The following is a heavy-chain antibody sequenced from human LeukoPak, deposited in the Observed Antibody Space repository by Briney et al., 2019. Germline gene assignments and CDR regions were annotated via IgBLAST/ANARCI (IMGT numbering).Heavy chain of an antibody. CDR1: GGSISSYY. D-gene: IGHD6-13*01. Sequence: ASETLSLTCSVSGGSISSYYWSWIRQPPGKGLEWIGYIYYSGSTNYNPSLKSRVTISVDTSKNQFSLKLSSVTAADTAVYYCASGQSGSWYGWSAPGGREPRVTVPS. CDR2: IYYSGST. CDR3: ASGQSGSWYGWSAP. J-gene: IGHJ5*02. V-gene: IGHV4-59*08.